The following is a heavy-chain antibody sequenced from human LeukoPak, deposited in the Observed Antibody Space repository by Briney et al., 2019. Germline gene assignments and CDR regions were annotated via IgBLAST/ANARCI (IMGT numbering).Heavy chain of an antibody. V-gene: IGHV1-2*02. D-gene: IGHD3-3*01. CDR2: INPNSGGT. CDR3: ARGGPTYYDFWSGQNWFDP. Sequence: ASVKVSCKTSGYTFTGYYMHWVRQAPGQGLEWMGLINPNSGGTNYAQKFQGRVTMTRATSITTAYMELSRLRSDDTAVYYCARGGPTYYDFWSGQNWFDPWGQGTLVTVSS. J-gene: IGHJ5*02. CDR1: GYTFTGYY.